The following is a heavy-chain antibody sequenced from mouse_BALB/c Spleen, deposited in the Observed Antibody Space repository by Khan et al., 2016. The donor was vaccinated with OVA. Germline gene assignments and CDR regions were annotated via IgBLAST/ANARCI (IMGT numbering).Heavy chain of an antibody. J-gene: IGHJ2*01. CDR1: GYSFTGYF. Sequence: EVQLQESGPELVRPGASVKISCKASGYSFTGYFMNWVMQSPGKSLEWIGRINPPNGETFYNPRFKDKATLTVDKSSNTAHMQLRSLASEDSAVYYCTRIYRSDFDYWGQGTTLTVSS. CDR2: INPPNGET. D-gene: IGHD1-1*01. CDR3: TRIYRSDFDY. V-gene: IGHV1-20*02.